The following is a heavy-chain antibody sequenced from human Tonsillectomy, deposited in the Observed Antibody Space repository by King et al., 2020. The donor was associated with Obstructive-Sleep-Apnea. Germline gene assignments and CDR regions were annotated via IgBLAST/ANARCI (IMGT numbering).Heavy chain of an antibody. J-gene: IGHJ4*02. D-gene: IGHD5-18*01. CDR2: IKSTTDGGTR. Sequence: VQLVESGGGLVKPGGSLRLSCAASGFTFRNAWMSWVRQAPGEGLEWVGRIKSTTDGGTRDYAAPVKGRFTISRDDSKNTLYLQMNSLKTEDTAVYYCTTDQGTAMVIDYWGQGALVTVSS. V-gene: IGHV3-15*01. CDR1: GFTFRNAW. CDR3: TTDQGTAMVIDY.